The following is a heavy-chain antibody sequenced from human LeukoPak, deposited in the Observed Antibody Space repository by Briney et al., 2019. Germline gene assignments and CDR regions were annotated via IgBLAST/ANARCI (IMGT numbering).Heavy chain of an antibody. CDR2: ISGNGTYI. CDR1: GFTFTTYA. CDR3: AKAVASGRSFDY. J-gene: IGHJ4*02. D-gene: IGHD6-19*01. Sequence: PGGSLRLSCAASGFTFTTYAMSWVRQAPGRGLEWVSAISGNGTYIYYADSVRGRFTVSRDNSKNTLYLQMNSLRGEDTAVYYCAKAVASGRSFDYWAQGTVVTVSS. V-gene: IGHV3-23*01.